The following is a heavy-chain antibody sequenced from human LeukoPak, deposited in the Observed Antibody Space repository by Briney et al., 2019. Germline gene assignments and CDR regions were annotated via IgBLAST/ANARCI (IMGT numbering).Heavy chain of an antibody. CDR2: IIPILGIA. CDR1: GGTFSSYA. CDR3: ARDLGYSSPFDY. V-gene: IGHV1-69*04. J-gene: IGHJ4*02. D-gene: IGHD5-18*01. Sequence: ASVKVSCKASGGTFSSYAISWVRQAPGQGLEWMGRIIPILGIANYAQKFQGRVTITADKSTSTAYMELSSLRSEGTAVYYCARDLGYSSPFDYWGQGTLVTVSS.